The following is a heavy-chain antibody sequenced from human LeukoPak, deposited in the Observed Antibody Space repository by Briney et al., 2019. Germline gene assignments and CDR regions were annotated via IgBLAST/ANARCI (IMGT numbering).Heavy chain of an antibody. CDR3: AKDRQGSSGYYGYYGMDV. V-gene: IGHV3-23*01. J-gene: IGHJ6*02. CDR1: GFTFSSYA. D-gene: IGHD6-19*01. CDR2: ISGSGGST. Sequence: GGSLRLSCAASGFTFSSYAMSWVRQAPGKGLEWVSAISGSGGSTYYADSVKGRFTISRDNSKNTLYLQMNSLRAEDTAVYYCAKDRQGSSGYYGYYGMDVWGQGTTVTVSS.